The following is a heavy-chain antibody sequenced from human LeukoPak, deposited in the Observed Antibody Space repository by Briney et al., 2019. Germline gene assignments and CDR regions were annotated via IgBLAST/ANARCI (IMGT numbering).Heavy chain of an antibody. CDR3: ARDRSDYVWGTYRPPDY. CDR1: GFTFSSYS. V-gene: IGHV3-21*01. CDR2: ISSSSSYI. D-gene: IGHD3-16*02. Sequence: GGSLRLSCAASGFTFSSYSMNWVRQAPGKGLEWVSSISSSSSYIYYADSVKGRFTISRDNAKNSLYLQMNSLRAEDTAVYYCARDRSDYVWGTYRPPDYWGQGTLVTVSS. J-gene: IGHJ4*02.